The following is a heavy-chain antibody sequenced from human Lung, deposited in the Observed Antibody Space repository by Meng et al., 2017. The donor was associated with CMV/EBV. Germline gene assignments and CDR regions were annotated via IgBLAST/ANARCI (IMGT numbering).Heavy chain of an antibody. CDR3: ARGFLSFVRVFDY. CDR2: INHSGST. CDR1: GGSFSGYY. V-gene: IGHV4-34*01. D-gene: IGHD2/OR15-2a*01. Sequence: QVQRQPGGARLLKPSETLSLTCAVYGGSFSGYYRSWIRQPPGKGLEWIGEINHSGSTNYNPSLKSRVTISVDTSKNQFSLKLSSVTAADTAVYYCARGFLSFVRVFDYWGQGTLVTVSS. J-gene: IGHJ4*02.